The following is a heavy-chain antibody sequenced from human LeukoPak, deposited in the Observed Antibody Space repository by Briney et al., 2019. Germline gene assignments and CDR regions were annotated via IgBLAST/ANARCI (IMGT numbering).Heavy chain of an antibody. V-gene: IGHV3-15*01. D-gene: IGHD2-21*02. Sequence: GGSLRLSCAASGFTFSRYAMSWVRQAPGKGLEWVGRIKSKTDGGTTDYAAPVKGRFTISRDDSKNTLYLQMNSLKTEDTAVYYCTTVIPEGDLQPEGGWGQGTLVTVSS. CDR3: TTVIPEGDLQPEGG. CDR2: IKSKTDGGTT. CDR1: GFTFSRYA. J-gene: IGHJ4*02.